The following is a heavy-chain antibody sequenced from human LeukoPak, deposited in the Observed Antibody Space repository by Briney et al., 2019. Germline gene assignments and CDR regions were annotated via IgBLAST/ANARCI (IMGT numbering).Heavy chain of an antibody. Sequence: PSETLSLTCTVSGGPVSSGSYYWSWIRQPPGKGLEWIGYIYYSGSTNYNPSLKSRVTISVDTSKNQFSLKLSSVTAADTAVYYCARDGGYGGNLVFDYWGQGTLVTVSS. CDR3: ARDGGYGGNLVFDY. J-gene: IGHJ4*02. CDR1: GGPVSSGSYY. V-gene: IGHV4-61*01. CDR2: IYYSGST. D-gene: IGHD4-23*01.